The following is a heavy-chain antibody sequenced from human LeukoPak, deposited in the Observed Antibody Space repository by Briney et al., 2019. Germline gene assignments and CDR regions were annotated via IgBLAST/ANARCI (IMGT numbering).Heavy chain of an antibody. CDR1: GFTVSSNS. CDR2: IYSDNT. J-gene: IGHJ4*02. V-gene: IGHV3-53*01. D-gene: IGHD4/OR15-4a*01. CDR3: ARRAGAYSHPYDY. Sequence: PGGSLRLSCTVSGFTVSSNSMNWVRQAPGKGLEWVSFIYSDNTHYSDSVKGRFTISRDNTKNTLYLQVNSLRAEDTAVYYCARRAGAYSHPYDYWGQGTLVTVSS.